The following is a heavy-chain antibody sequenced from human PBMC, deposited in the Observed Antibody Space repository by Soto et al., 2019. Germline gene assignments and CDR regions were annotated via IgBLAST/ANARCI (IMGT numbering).Heavy chain of an antibody. D-gene: IGHD1-26*01. CDR3: AAVQGGGATFHF. V-gene: IGHV4-30-4*02. Sequence: SETLSLTCTVSGGSISNVNYCWSWIRQSPDKGLEWIGHIYNGGNTYNNPSLESRVAISVDTSKNQFSLELSSLTLEDTAVYYCAAVQGGGATFHFWGPGTLVTVSS. CDR1: GGSISNVNYC. J-gene: IGHJ4*02. CDR2: IYNGGNT.